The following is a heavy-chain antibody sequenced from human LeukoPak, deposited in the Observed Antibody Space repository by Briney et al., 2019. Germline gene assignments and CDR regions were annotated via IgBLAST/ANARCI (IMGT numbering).Heavy chain of an antibody. Sequence: GGSLRLSCAASGFTFSSYWMSWVRQAPGKGLEWVANIKQDGSEKYYVDSVKGRFTISRDNAKNSLYLQMDSLRAEDTAVYYCARGHAFQGIAAAGSSWFDPWGQGTLVTVSS. CDR2: IKQDGSEK. CDR1: GFTFSSYW. J-gene: IGHJ5*02. V-gene: IGHV3-7*01. CDR3: ARGHAFQGIAAAGSSWFDP. D-gene: IGHD6-13*01.